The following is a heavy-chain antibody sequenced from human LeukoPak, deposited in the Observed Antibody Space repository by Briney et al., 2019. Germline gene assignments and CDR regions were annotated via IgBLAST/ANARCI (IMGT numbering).Heavy chain of an antibody. V-gene: IGHV3-48*01. CDR3: ARVRAGGKSAGHWWFDP. CDR1: GLTFSSYS. CDR2: ISSSSSTI. J-gene: IGHJ5*02. Sequence: GGSLRLSCAASGLTFSSYSMNWVRQAPGKGLEWVSYISSSSSTIYYADSVKGRFTISRDNAKNSLYLQMNSLRAEDTAVYYCARVRAGGKSAGHWWFDPWGQGTLVTVS. D-gene: IGHD6-13*01.